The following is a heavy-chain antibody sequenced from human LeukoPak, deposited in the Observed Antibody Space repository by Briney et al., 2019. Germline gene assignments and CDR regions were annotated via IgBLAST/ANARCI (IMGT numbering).Heavy chain of an antibody. Sequence: GGSLRLSCTASGFTFSDYWMTCVRQAPGKGREGGANIKQDGSQRYYVDSVRGRFTISRDTAKNSLFLQMNGLRAEDTAVYYCARRGGSSSRRSPIDYWGQGTLVTVSS. CDR3: ARRGGSSSRRSPIDY. D-gene: IGHD6-6*01. J-gene: IGHJ4*02. V-gene: IGHV3-7*01. CDR1: GFTFSDYW. CDR2: IKQDGSQR.